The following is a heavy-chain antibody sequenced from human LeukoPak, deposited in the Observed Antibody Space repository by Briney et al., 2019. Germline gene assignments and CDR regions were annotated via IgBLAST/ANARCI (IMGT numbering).Heavy chain of an antibody. CDR1: GFTFSGSS. J-gene: IGHJ4*02. Sequence: GGSLRLSCAASGFTFSGSSMQWVRQAPGKGLEWVGRIRSKAHSYATAYAASVKGRFTISRDDSKNTAYLQMNSLRAEDTAVYYCAPFPMEFDYWGQGTLVTVSS. CDR2: IRSKAHSYAT. D-gene: IGHD3-3*01. V-gene: IGHV3-73*01. CDR3: APFPMEFDY.